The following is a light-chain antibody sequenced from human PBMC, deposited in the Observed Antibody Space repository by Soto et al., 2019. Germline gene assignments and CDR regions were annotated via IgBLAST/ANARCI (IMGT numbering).Light chain of an antibody. J-gene: IGKJ1*01. V-gene: IGKV1-5*01. CDR2: DTS. Sequence: DIQMTQYPSTLSASVGDRVTITCRASQIISSWLAWYQQKPGKAPKLLVFDTSTLKSGVPSRFSGSASGTEFTLTIISLQPDDFATYYCQQYSTFPWTFGQGTRVEIK. CDR3: QQYSTFPWT. CDR1: QIISSW.